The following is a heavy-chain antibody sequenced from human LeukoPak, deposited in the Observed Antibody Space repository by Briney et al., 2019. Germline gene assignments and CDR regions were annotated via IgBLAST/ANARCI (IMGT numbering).Heavy chain of an antibody. J-gene: IGHJ4*02. V-gene: IGHV3-7*01. D-gene: IGHD2-2*01. CDR3: ARWRGSTSERSDY. CDR2: IKQDGSAK. Sequence: GGALRLFCTASGFTFSDYWMTCVREAPGKGLEWGANIKQDGSAKYYVDSVKGRFTISRDNAKNSLYLQMDSLRVEDTATYYCARWRGSTSERSDYWGQGTLVTVSS. CDR1: GFTFSDYW.